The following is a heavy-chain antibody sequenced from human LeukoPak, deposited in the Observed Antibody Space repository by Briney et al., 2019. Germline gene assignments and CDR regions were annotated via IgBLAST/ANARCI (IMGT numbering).Heavy chain of an antibody. CDR1: GYTFTGYY. V-gene: IGHV1-2*06. Sequence: ASVKVSCKASGYTFTGYYMHWVRQAPGQRLEWMGRINPNSGGTNYAQKFQGRVTMTRDTSIRTAYMELSRLRAEDTAVYYCARGRIVVVPAERSHYYMDVWGKGTTVTVSS. CDR3: ARGRIVVVPAERSHYYMDV. CDR2: INPNSGGT. D-gene: IGHD2-2*01. J-gene: IGHJ6*03.